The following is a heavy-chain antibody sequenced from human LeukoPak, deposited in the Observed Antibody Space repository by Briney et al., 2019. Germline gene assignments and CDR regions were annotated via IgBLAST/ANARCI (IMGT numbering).Heavy chain of an antibody. Sequence: SETLSLTCTVSGGSISTYYWSWTRQPPGKGLEWIGYIYYSGSTSYNPSLKSRVTMSVDTSENQVSLKLTSVTAADTAVYYCATARIKLPSSPFDYWGQGALDTVSS. D-gene: IGHD2-15*01. V-gene: IGHV4-59*01. CDR1: GGSISTYY. CDR3: ATARIKLPSSPFDY. J-gene: IGHJ4*02. CDR2: IYYSGST.